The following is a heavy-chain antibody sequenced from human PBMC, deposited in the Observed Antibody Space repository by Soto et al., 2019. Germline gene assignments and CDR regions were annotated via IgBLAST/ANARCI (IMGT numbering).Heavy chain of an antibody. J-gene: IGHJ4*02. CDR1: GYTFTSYA. CDR2: INAGNGNT. D-gene: IGHD1-26*01. CDR3: ARDDSGFSGSHYIDYFNY. V-gene: IGHV1-3*01. Sequence: ASVKVSCKASGYTFTSYAMHWVRQAPGQRLEWMGWINAGNGNTKYSQKFQGRVTITRDTSASTVYMQLSSLTSEDTAVYYCARDDSGFSGSHYIDYFNYWGRG.